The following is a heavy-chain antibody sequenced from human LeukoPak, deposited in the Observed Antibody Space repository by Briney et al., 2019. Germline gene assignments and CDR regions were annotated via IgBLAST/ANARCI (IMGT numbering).Heavy chain of an antibody. CDR2: ISSDSSTI. CDR3: ASSSGWY. CDR1: GITFSSYS. V-gene: IGHV3-48*01. Sequence: GGSLRLSCAASGITFSSYSMNWVRQAPGKGLEWVSYISSDSSTIHYADSVKGRLTISRDNAKNSLYLQMNSLRAEDTAVYYCASSSGWYWGQGNLVTVSS. D-gene: IGHD6-19*01. J-gene: IGHJ4*02.